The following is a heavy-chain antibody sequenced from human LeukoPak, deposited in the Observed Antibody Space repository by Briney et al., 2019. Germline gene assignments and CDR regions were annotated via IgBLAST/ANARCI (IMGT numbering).Heavy chain of an antibody. J-gene: IGHJ6*03. CDR1: GFTFSSYW. Sequence: GGSLRLSCAASGFTFSSYWMSWVRQAPGKGLEWVANIKQDGSEKYYVDSVKGRFTISRDNAKNSLYLQMNSLRAEDTAVYYCARSIMIFGVVISARGYMDVWGEGTTVTVSS. CDR3: ARSIMIFGVVISARGYMDV. D-gene: IGHD3-3*01. V-gene: IGHV3-7*01. CDR2: IKQDGSEK.